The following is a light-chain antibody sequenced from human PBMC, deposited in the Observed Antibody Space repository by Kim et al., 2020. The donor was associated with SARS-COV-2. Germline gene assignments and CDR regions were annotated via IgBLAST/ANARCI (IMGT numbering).Light chain of an antibody. V-gene: IGKV1-5*03. CDR3: QQYNSYSPYS. CDR1: QSISSW. Sequence: ASVGDRVTITCRASQSISSWFAWYQQKPGKAPKLLLYKASSLESGVPSRFGGSGSGTEFTLTISSLQPDDFATYYCQQYNSYSPYSFGQGTKLEI. J-gene: IGKJ2*03. CDR2: KAS.